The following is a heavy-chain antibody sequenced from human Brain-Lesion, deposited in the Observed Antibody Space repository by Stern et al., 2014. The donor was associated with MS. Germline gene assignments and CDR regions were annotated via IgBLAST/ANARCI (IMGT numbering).Heavy chain of an antibody. CDR2: LSSNDEK. D-gene: IGHD2-15*01. V-gene: IGHV2-26*01. CDR3: ARIQEIVVVVAATEHNYYGMDV. J-gene: IGHJ6*02. CDR1: GFSLRNARMG. Sequence: QITLKESGPVLVKPTETLTLSCTVSGFSLRNARMGGSWIRHPPGKALEWLAHLSSNDEKSHTPTPKSRPTSSKDTSKSQVVLTMTNVDPVDTATYYCARIQEIVVVVAATEHNYYGMDVWGQGTTVTVSS.